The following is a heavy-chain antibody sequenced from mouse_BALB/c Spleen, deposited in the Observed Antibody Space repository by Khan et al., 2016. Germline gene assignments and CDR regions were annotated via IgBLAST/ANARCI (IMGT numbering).Heavy chain of an antibody. CDR2: IHYSDST. Sequence: EVQLQESGPDLVKPSQSLSLTCTVTGYSITSGYSWHWIRQFPGNKLEWMGYIHYSDSTNSNPSITSRISITRDTSKNQFFLQLNSVTTEDTATYYYARYGYYAIDYWGQGTSITVSS. D-gene: IGHD1-1*02. CDR3: ARYGYYAIDY. V-gene: IGHV3-1*02. CDR1: GYSITSGYS. J-gene: IGHJ4*01.